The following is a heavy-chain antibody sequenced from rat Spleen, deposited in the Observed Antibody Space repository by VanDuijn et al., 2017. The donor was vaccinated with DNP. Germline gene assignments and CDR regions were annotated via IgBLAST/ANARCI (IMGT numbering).Heavy chain of an antibody. CDR1: GFTFSDYY. J-gene: IGHJ4*01. V-gene: IGHV5-29*01. CDR2: ISYEGSST. Sequence: EVLLVESDGGLVQPGRSLKLSCVVSGFTFSDYYMAWVRQAPAKGLEWVATISYEGSSTYYGDSVKGRFTISRDNAQSTLYLQMDSLRSEDTATYYCARHRTIMPYYYVMDAWGQGASVTVSS. D-gene: IGHD1-12*01. CDR3: ARHRTIMPYYYVMDA.